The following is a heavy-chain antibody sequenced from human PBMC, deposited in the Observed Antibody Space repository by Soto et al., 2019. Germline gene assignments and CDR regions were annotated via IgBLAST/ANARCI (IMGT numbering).Heavy chain of an antibody. CDR3: AISYGKYYYALDV. CDR2: IDPSDSYT. D-gene: IGHD4-17*01. Sequence: GESLKISCKGSGYSFTSYWITWVRQMPGKGLEWMGRIDPSDSYTNYSPSFQGHVTISPDKSISTAYLQWSSLKASDTAMYYCAISYGKYYYALDVWGQGATVTVSS. CDR1: GYSFTSYW. J-gene: IGHJ6*02. V-gene: IGHV5-10-1*01.